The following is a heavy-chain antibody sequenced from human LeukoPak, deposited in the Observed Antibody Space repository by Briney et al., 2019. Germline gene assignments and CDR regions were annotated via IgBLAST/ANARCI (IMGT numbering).Heavy chain of an antibody. CDR3: ARVGDISSTSWSSFDY. CDR2: ISACYGNT. J-gene: IGHJ4*02. D-gene: IGHD2-2*01. V-gene: IGHV1-18*04. CDR1: GYTCTTYY. Sequence: ASVKVSCKASGYTCTTYYMHWVRQAPGQGLEWMGWISACYGNTNYAQKLQGRVTMTTDTSTSTAYMELRSLRSDDTAVYYCARVGDISSTSWSSFDYWGQGTLVTVSS.